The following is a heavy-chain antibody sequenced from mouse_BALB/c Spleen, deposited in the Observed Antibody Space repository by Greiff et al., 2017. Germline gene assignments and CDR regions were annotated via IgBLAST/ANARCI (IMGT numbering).Heavy chain of an antibody. CDR1: GFTFTDYY. CDR2: IRNKANGYTT. CDR3: ARDITGGRGFAY. D-gene: IGHD1-1*02. Sequence: EVKLMESGGGLVQPGGSLRLSCATSGFTFTDYYMSWVRQPPGKALEWLGFIRNKANGYTTEYSASVKGRFTISRDNSQSILYLQMNTLRAEDSATYYCARDITGGRGFAYWGQGTLVTVSA. J-gene: IGHJ3*01. V-gene: IGHV7-3*02.